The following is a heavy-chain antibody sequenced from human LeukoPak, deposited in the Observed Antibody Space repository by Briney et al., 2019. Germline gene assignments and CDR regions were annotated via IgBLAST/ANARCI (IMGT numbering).Heavy chain of an antibody. Sequence: SETLSLTCIVSGDSVGSFSWNWIRQPPGKGLEWIGFIYHNGSAYYNPSLKSRSAISVDSAKKHSHLKLSSVTAADTAVYYCAKSIGYLSTYNWFDPWGQGILVTVSS. D-gene: IGHD5-18*01. J-gene: IGHJ5*02. V-gene: IGHV4-4*09. CDR2: IYHNGSA. CDR1: GDSVGSFS. CDR3: AKSIGYLSTYNWFDP.